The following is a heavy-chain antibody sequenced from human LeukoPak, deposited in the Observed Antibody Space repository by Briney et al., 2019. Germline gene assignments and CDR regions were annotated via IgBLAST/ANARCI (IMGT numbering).Heavy chain of an antibody. CDR3: ARERLVDLATIFDY. CDR1: GGSISGYY. CDR2: TYYRGSS. D-gene: IGHD5-24*01. V-gene: IGHV4-59*01. Sequence: SETLSLTCVVSGGSISGYYWTWIRQPPGKGLEWIGYTYYRGSSSFNPSLRSQVTISVDMSKNQVSLKLTSVTAADTAVYYCARERLVDLATIFDYWGQGALVTVFS. J-gene: IGHJ4*02.